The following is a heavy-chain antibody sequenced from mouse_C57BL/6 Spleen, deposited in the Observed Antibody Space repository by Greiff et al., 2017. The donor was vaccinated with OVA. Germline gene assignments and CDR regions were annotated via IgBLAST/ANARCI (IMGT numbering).Heavy chain of an antibody. J-gene: IGHJ2*01. D-gene: IGHD2-3*01. CDR2: IHPNRGST. CDR3: ASLDDGYLYYFDY. CDR1: GYTFTSYW. Sequence: QVQLQQPGAELVMPGASVKLSCKASGYTFTSYWMHWVKQRPGQGLEWLGMIHPNRGSTNYNEKFKSKATLTVDKSSSTAYMQLSSLTSEDSAVDYFASLDDGYLYYFDYWGQGTTLTVSS. V-gene: IGHV1-64*01.